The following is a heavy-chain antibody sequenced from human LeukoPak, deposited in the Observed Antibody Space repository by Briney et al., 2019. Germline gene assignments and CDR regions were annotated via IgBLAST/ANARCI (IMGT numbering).Heavy chain of an antibody. D-gene: IGHD2-15*01. J-gene: IGHJ4*02. CDR1: GYTFTSYA. CDR2: INAGNGNT. V-gene: IGHV1-3*01. CDR3: ASGQLVAAYRYYFDY. Sequence: ASVKVSCKASGYTFTSYAMHWVRQAPGQRLEWMGWINAGNGNTKYSQKFQGRVTITRDTSASTAYMELSSLRSEDTAVYYCASGQLVAAYRYYFDYWGQGTLVTVSS.